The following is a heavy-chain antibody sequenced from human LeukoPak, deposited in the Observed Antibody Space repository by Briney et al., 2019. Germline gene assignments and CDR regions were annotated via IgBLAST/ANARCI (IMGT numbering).Heavy chain of an antibody. CDR2: IYPTGST. J-gene: IGHJ4*02. CDR3: ARLGQLLFLGGDY. V-gene: IGHV4-4*07. Sequence: SETLSLTCTVSGGSISSYYWSWIRQPAGKGLEWIGRIYPTGSTNYNPSLKSRVTTSVDTSKNQYSLKLTSVTAADTAVYYCARLGQLLFLGGDYWGQGTLVTISS. D-gene: IGHD2-2*01. CDR1: GGSISSYY.